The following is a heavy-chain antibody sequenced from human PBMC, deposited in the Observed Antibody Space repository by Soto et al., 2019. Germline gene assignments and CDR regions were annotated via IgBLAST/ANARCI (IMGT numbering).Heavy chain of an antibody. CDR3: ARGFVGVGATPYYYYYGMDV. V-gene: IGHV4-59*12. D-gene: IGHD1-26*01. CDR1: GGSISSYY. CDR2: IYYSGST. J-gene: IGHJ6*02. Sequence: SETLSLTCTVSGGSISSYYWSWIRQPPGKGLEWIGYIYYSGSTNYNPSLKSRVTISVDTSKNQFSLKLSSVTAADTAVYYCARGFVGVGATPYYYYYGMDVWGQGTTVTVSS.